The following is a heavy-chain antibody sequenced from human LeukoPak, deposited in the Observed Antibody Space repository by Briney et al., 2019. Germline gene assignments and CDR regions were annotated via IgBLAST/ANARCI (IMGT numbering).Heavy chain of an antibody. J-gene: IGHJ4*02. V-gene: IGHV3-30*02. CDR3: AKRRGATVSDFDS. CDR1: GFTFSSYD. Sequence: GGSLRLSCVASGFTFSSYDMYWVRQGPGKGLEWLTFIRSDGTGELQVESVKGRFSISRDNSKNMLYLQMNSLRVEDTAVYYCAKRRGATVSDFDSWGQGTLVTVSS. D-gene: IGHD4-11*01. CDR2: IRSDGTGE.